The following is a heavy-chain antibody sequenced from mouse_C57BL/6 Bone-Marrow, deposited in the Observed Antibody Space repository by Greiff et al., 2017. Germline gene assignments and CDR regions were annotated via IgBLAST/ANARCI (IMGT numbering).Heavy chain of an antibody. V-gene: IGHV1-52*01. Sequence: QVQLQQPGAELVRPGSSVKLSCKASGYTFTSYWMHWVKQRPIQGLEWIGNIDPSDSETHYNQKFKDKATLTVDKSSSTADMQLSSLTSEDSAVYYCATIYDGYYGAWFAYWGQGTLVTVSA. CDR2: IDPSDSET. J-gene: IGHJ3*01. CDR3: ATIYDGYYGAWFAY. CDR1: GYTFTSYW. D-gene: IGHD2-3*01.